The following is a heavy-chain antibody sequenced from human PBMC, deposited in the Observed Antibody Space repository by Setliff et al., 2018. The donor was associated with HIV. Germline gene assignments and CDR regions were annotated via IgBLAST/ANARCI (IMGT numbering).Heavy chain of an antibody. Sequence: SVKVSCKASGGTFSNYAITWVRQAPGQGLELMGGIIPMLSIANYAQKFRGRVTLTADKSTSTAYMELSSLGSEDTAVYYCASQGWGTAFDIWGQGTMVTVSS. D-gene: IGHD7-27*01. CDR2: IIPMLSIA. J-gene: IGHJ3*02. V-gene: IGHV1-69*10. CDR1: GGTFSNYA. CDR3: ASQGWGTAFDI.